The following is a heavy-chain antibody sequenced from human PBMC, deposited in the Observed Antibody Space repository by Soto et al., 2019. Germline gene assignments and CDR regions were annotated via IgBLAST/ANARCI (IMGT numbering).Heavy chain of an antibody. J-gene: IGHJ4*02. V-gene: IGHV1-46*01. CDR2: INPSGGHT. D-gene: IGHD2-21*01. Sequence: QVQLMQSGAEMKKPGASVKVSCKASGNTFTNYYIHWVRQAPGQGLEWMGTINPSGGHTTYAQKFMGIDPPTRDTTTRTIYVELTSLRSQDTAVYYCTIQGHVVVRNAAFDYSVQRTLGTGSS. CDR1: GNTFTNYY. CDR3: TIQGHVVVRNAAFDY.